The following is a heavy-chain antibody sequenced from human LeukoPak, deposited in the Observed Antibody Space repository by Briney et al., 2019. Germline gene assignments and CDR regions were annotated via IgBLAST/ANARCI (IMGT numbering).Heavy chain of an antibody. CDR2: IYYSGST. Sequence: SETLSLTCTVSGGSTSSYYWSWIRQPPGKGLEWIGYIYYSGSTNYNPSLKSRVTISVDTSKSQFSLKLSSVTAADTAVYYCARVAVADPYYFDYWGQGTLVTVSS. J-gene: IGHJ4*02. CDR3: ARVAVADPYYFDY. D-gene: IGHD6-19*01. CDR1: GGSTSSYY. V-gene: IGHV4-59*01.